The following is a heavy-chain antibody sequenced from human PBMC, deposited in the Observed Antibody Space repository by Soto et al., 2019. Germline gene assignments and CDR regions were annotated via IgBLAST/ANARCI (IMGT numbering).Heavy chain of an antibody. V-gene: IGHV4-34*01. CDR2: INPSGST. J-gene: IGHJ3*02. CDR3: ARESMGAFDI. CDR1: GWSFSGYY. Sequence: QVQLQQWGAGLLKPSETLSLTCAVYGWSFSGYYWSWIRQPPGKGLEWIGEINPSGSTNYNPSLKSRVPVSVDTSKNQFSLELSSVTAADTAVYYCARESMGAFDIWGQGTMVTVSS. D-gene: IGHD2-21*01.